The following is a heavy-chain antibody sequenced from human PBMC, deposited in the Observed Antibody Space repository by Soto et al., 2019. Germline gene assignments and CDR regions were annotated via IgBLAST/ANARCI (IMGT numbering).Heavy chain of an antibody. Sequence: GGSLRLSCAASGFTFSSYAMSWVRQAPGKGLEWVSAISGSGGSTYYADSVKGRFTISRDNSKNTLYLQMDSLRAEDTAVYYCAKEKKVGVTRLVRLSDCGQGTLVTVSS. CDR1: GFTFSSYA. CDR3: AKEKKVGVTRLVRLSD. J-gene: IGHJ1*01. V-gene: IGHV3-23*01. D-gene: IGHD1-26*01. CDR2: ISGSGGST.